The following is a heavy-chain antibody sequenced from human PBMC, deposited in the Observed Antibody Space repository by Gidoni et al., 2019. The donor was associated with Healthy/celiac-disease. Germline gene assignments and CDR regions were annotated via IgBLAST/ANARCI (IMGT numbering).Heavy chain of an antibody. CDR2: IYYSMST. V-gene: IGHV4-39*01. D-gene: IGHD3-10*01. Sequence: QLQQQAEGKGVVKRPVEMSVACAVVGGTTSSSGYYWGWIRQPPGKGLEWIGSIYYSMSTYYNPSLKSRVTISVDTSKHQFSLKLSSVTAADSAVYYCARRPPREASFDPWGQGTLVTVSS. CDR3: ARRPPREASFDP. J-gene: IGHJ5*02. CDR1: GGTTSSSGYY.